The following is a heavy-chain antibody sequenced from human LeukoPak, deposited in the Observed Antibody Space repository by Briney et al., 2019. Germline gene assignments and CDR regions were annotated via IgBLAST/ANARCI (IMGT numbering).Heavy chain of an antibody. V-gene: IGHV3-74*01. J-gene: IGHJ4*02. CDR1: GFTFSNYW. CDR2: INSDGINT. CDR3: ARVAWGGYDSIPTDY. D-gene: IGHD5-12*01. Sequence: GSLRLSCAASGFTFSNYWMHWVRQAPGKGLVWVSRINSDGINTSYADSVKGRFTISRDNAKNTLYLQMNSLRAEDTAVYYCARVAWGGYDSIPTDYWGQGTLVTVSS.